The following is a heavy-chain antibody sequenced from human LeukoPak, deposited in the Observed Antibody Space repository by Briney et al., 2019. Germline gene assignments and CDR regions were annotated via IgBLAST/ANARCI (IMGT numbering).Heavy chain of an antibody. CDR1: VGAFSGYY. V-gene: IGHV4-34*01. J-gene: IGHJ6*03. D-gene: IGHD3-10*01. CDR3: ARGYYGSGSHCCHMDV. CDR2: INHSGST. Sequence: SETLSLTCAVYVGAFSGYYWSWIRQPPGKGLEWIGEINHSGSTNYNSSLKSRVTISVDTSKNQFSLKLSSVTAADTAVYYCARGYYGSGSHCCHMDVWGKGTTITVS.